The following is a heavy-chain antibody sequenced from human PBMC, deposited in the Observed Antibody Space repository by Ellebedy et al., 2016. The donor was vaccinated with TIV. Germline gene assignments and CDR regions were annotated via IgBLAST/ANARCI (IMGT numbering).Heavy chain of an antibody. V-gene: IGHV3-33*01. CDR1: GFMFGSYG. Sequence: GESLKISXAASGFMFGSYGMHWVLHPPGKGVEWVAVFWYDGSNKYYIDSVKGRFTISRVNSKNTLYLQMNSLRAEDTAMYYCARDPSGYGFDIWGLGTMVTVSS. D-gene: IGHD5-12*01. J-gene: IGHJ3*02. CDR2: FWYDGSNK. CDR3: ARDPSGYGFDI.